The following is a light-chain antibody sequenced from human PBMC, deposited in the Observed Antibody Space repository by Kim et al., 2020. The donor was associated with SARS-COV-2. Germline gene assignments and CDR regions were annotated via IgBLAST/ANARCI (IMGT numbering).Light chain of an antibody. CDR1: SLTTYY. V-gene: IGLV3-19*01. CDR2: AKD. Sequence: SSELTQDPAVSVALGQTVRITCQGDSLTTYYASWYQQKPGQAPVLVFYAKDNRPSGIPYRFPGSSSGNTASLTITETQAEDEADYFCHSRDSSGNHQVFG. CDR3: HSRDSSGNHQV. J-gene: IGLJ2*01.